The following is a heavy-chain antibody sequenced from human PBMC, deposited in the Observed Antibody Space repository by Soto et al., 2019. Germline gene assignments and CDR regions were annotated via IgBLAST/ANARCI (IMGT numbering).Heavy chain of an antibody. V-gene: IGHV1-8*01. Sequence: QVQLGQSWAEVKKPGASVKVSCKASGYSFTRYDINWVRQATGQGLEWMGWMNPNSGNTAYAQKFQGRVTMTRNTSISTAYMELSSLRSEDTAVYYCAREHSGRYPHWGQGTLVTVSS. CDR2: MNPNSGNT. CDR3: AREHSGRYPH. D-gene: IGHD1-26*01. CDR1: GYSFTRYD. J-gene: IGHJ4*02.